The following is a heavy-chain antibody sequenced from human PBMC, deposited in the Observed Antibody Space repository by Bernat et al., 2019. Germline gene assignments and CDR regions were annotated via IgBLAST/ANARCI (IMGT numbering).Heavy chain of an antibody. CDR3: ARGGRDGYNCYFDY. CDR2: INPSGGST. CDR1: GGTFSSYA. J-gene: IGHJ4*02. V-gene: IGHV1-46*01. D-gene: IGHD5-24*01. Sequence: QVQLVQSGAEVKKPGSSVKVSCKASGGTFSSYAISWVRQAPGQGLEWMGIINPSGGSTSYAQKFQGRVTMTRDTSTSTVYMELSSLRSEDTAVYYCARGGRDGYNCYFDYWGQGTLVTVSS.